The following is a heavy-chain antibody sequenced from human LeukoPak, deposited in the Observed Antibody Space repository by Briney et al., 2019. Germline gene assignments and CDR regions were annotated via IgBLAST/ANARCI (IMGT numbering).Heavy chain of an antibody. CDR2: ISGSGGST. CDR3: AKGVDSSGWYFDY. V-gene: IGHV3-23*01. D-gene: IGHD6-19*01. Sequence: GGSPRLSCAASGFTFSSYAMSWVRQAPGKGLEWVSAISGSGGSTYYADSVKGRFTISRDNSKNTLYLQMNSLRAEDTAVYYCAKGVDSSGWYFDYWGQGTLVTVSS. CDR1: GFTFSSYA. J-gene: IGHJ4*02.